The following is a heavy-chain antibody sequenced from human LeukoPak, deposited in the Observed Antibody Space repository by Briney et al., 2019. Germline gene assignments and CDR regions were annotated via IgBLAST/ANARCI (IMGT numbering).Heavy chain of an antibody. CDR3: ARADDCSGGSCYYFDY. CDR2: IYTSGST. J-gene: IGHJ4*02. CDR1: GGSISSYY. V-gene: IGHV4-4*07. Sequence: PSETLSLTCTVSGGSISSYYWSWIRQPAGKGLEWIGRIYTSGSTYYNPSLKSRVTISVDRSKNQFSLKLSSVTAADTAVYYCARADDCSGGSCYYFDYWGQGTLVTVSS. D-gene: IGHD2-15*01.